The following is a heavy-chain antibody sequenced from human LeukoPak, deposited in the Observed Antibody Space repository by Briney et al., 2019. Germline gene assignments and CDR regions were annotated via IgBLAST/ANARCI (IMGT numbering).Heavy chain of an antibody. Sequence: HTGGSLRLSCAASGFTFSSYAMSWVRQAPGKGLEWVSAISSSGGGTYYADSVRGRFTISRDNSKNTLYLQMNSLRGEDTAVYYCATWRDKAAVSWGQGTLVTVSS. J-gene: IGHJ5*02. CDR3: ATWRDKAAVS. V-gene: IGHV3-23*01. CDR1: GFTFSSYA. CDR2: ISSSGGGT. D-gene: IGHD6-13*01.